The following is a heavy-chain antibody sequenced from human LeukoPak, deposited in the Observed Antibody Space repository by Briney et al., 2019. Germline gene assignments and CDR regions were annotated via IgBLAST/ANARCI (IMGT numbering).Heavy chain of an antibody. CDR3: ALRKDWTLGPLSI. J-gene: IGHJ3*02. V-gene: IGHV1-69*05. D-gene: IGHD3/OR15-3a*01. CDR2: IIPIFGTA. Sequence: SVKVSCKASGGTFSSYAISWVRQAPGQGLEWMGGIIPIFGTANYAQKFQGRVTITTDESTSTAYMELSSLRSEDTAVYYCALRKDWTLGPLSIWGQGTMVTVSS. CDR1: GGTFSSYA.